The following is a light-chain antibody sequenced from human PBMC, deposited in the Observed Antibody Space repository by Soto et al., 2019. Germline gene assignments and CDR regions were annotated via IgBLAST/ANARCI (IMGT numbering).Light chain of an antibody. J-gene: IGKJ1*01. V-gene: IGKV1-5*01. CDR1: QSITTY. CDR2: DAS. Sequence: IQMTQSPSALSAFVGDTVTVTCRASQSITTYLAWYQHRPGRAPKLLMYDASTLDSGVPSRFSGSGSGTEFTLTISSQQPEDFATYYCQQYFTYSWTFGQGTKVEIK. CDR3: QQYFTYSWT.